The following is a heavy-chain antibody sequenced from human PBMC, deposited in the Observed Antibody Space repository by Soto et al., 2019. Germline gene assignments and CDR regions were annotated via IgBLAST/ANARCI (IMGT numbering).Heavy chain of an antibody. CDR1: GGTFSSYA. D-gene: IGHD3-22*01. CDR2: IIPIFGTA. CDR3: ATSSYYYDSSGYPRPYEYFQH. J-gene: IGHJ1*01. V-gene: IGHV1-69*13. Sequence: ASVKVSCKASGGTFSSYAISWVRQAPGQGLEWMGGIIPIFGTANYAQKFQGRVTITADESTSTAYMELSSLRSEDTAVYYCATSSYYYDSSGYPRPYEYFQHWGQGTLVTVSS.